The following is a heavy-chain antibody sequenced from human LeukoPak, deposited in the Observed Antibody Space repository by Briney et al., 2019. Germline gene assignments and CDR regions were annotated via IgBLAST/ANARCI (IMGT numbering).Heavy chain of an antibody. CDR1: GGSFSGYY. J-gene: IGHJ4*02. CDR2: INHSGST. V-gene: IGHV4-34*01. Sequence: PSETLSLTCAVYGGSFSGYYWSWIRQPPGKGLEWIGEINHSGSTNYNPSLKSRVTISVDTSKNQFSLKLSSVTAADTAVCYCARGWYRTWRPIDCWGQGTLVTVSS. D-gene: IGHD6-13*01. CDR3: ARGWYRTWRPIDC.